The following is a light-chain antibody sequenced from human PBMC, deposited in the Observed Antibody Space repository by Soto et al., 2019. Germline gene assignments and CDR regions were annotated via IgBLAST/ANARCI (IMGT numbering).Light chain of an antibody. CDR2: DAS. CDR3: QQRSNWPLT. CDR1: QSVSSY. Sequence: EIVLTQSPATLSLSPGERATLSRRASQSVSSYLAWYQQKPGQAPRLLIYDASNRATGIPARFSGSGSGTDFTLTISSLEPEDFVVYFCQQRSNWPLTFGGGTKVEIK. J-gene: IGKJ4*01. V-gene: IGKV3-11*01.